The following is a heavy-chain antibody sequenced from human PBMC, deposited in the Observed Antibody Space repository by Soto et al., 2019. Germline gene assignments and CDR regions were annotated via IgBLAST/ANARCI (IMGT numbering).Heavy chain of an antibody. J-gene: IGHJ4*02. CDR1: GGSIRSYY. CDR3: ARLGTPVAPFDY. V-gene: IGHV4-59*08. CDR2: IYYSGST. D-gene: IGHD4-17*01. Sequence: QVQLQESGPGLVEPSETLSLTCTVSGGSIRSYYWSWIRQPPGKGLEWIGNIYYSGSTNYNPSLKSLVTLSVDTSKNQFSLKLSSVTAADTAVYYCARLGTPVAPFDYWGQGTLVTVSS.